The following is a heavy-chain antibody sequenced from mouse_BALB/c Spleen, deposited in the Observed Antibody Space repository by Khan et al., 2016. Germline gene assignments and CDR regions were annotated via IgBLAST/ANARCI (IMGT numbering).Heavy chain of an antibody. J-gene: IGHJ2*01. V-gene: IGHV6-6*02. CDR3: WIRR. Sequence: EVELVESGGGLVQPGGSMKLSCVASGFPFRNYWLNWARQSPEKGLVWVAEIRLESDDYVTHYAGSVKGRFTISRDDSKSSVYMQMNNLRDEDTGSYYCWIRRWGQGTTITVGS. CDR2: IRLESDDYVT. CDR1: GFPFRNYW.